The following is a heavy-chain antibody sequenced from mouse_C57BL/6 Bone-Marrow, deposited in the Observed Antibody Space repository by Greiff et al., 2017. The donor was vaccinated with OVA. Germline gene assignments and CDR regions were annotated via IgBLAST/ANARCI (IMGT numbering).Heavy chain of an antibody. Sequence: VQLQQPGAELVKPGASVKLSCKASGYTFTSYWMQWVKQRPGQGLEWIGEIDPSDSYTNYNQKFKGKATLTVDTSSSTAYMQLSSLTSEDSAVYYCAKDDYYPDDVGAMDDWGQGTSGTVSS. V-gene: IGHV1-50*01. CDR1: GYTFTSYW. J-gene: IGHJ4*01. CDR3: AKDDYYPDDVGAMDD. D-gene: IGHD2-1*01. CDR2: IDPSDSYT.